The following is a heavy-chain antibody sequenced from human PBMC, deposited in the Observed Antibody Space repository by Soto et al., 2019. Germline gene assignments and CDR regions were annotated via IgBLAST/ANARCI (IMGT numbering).Heavy chain of an antibody. Sequence: QVQLQQWGAGLLKPSETLSLTCAVYGGSFSGYYWSWIRQPPGKGLEWIGEINHSGSTNYNPSLKRRVTISVDTSKNQFSLKLSSVTGADTAVYYCARVVAAAGTAGFEYWGQGTLFTVSS. V-gene: IGHV4-34*01. CDR2: INHSGST. CDR1: GGSFSGYY. D-gene: IGHD6-13*01. J-gene: IGHJ4*02. CDR3: ARVVAAAGTAGFEY.